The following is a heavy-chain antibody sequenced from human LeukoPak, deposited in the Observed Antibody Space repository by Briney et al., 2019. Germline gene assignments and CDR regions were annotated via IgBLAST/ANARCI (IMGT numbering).Heavy chain of an antibody. CDR3: ARVGYCSRGVCYNYDY. CDR1: GYTLTELS. V-gene: IGHV1-2*02. Sequence: GASVKVSCKVSGYTLTELSMHWVRQAPGQGFEWMGWINPNSGGTNYAQKFKGRVLMTRDTSISTAYMELSSLKSDDTAVYYCARVGYCSRGVCYNYDYWGQGTQVTVSS. J-gene: IGHJ4*02. D-gene: IGHD2-8*01. CDR2: INPNSGGT.